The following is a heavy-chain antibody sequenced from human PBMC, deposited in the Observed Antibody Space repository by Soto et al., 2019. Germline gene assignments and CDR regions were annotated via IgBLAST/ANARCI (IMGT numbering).Heavy chain of an antibody. CDR1: GGTFSSYA. D-gene: IGHD3-22*01. CDR3: AGLFYDSSGYHFDY. V-gene: IGHV1-69*06. CDR2: IIPIFGTA. J-gene: IGHJ4*02. Sequence: GASVKVSCKASGGTFSSYAISWVRQAPGQGLEWMGGIIPIFGTANYAQKFQGRVTITADKSTSTAYMELSSLRSEDTAVYYCAGLFYDSSGYHFDYWGQGTMVTVSS.